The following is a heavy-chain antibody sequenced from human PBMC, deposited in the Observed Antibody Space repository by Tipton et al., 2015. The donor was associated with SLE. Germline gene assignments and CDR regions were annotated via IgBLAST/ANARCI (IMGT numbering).Heavy chain of an antibody. J-gene: IGHJ5*02. D-gene: IGHD3-10*01. CDR2: IYYSGST. CDR1: GGSISSSSYY. CDR3: ARSGDWFDP. V-gene: IGHV4-39*07. Sequence: TLSLTCTVSGGSISSSSYYWGWIRQPPGKGLEWIGSIYYSGSTYYNPSLKSRVTISVDTSKNQFSLKLSSVTAADTAVYYCARSGDWFDPGGQGTLVTVSS.